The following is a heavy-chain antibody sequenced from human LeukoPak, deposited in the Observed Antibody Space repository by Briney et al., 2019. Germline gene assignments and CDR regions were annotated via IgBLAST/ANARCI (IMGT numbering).Heavy chain of an antibody. Sequence: SVKVSCKASGGTFISYAISWVRQAPGQGLEWMGGIIPIFGTANYAQKFQGRVTITADKSTSTAYMELSSLRSEDTAVYYCAGGAKPEYYFDYWGQGTLVTVSS. CDR2: IIPIFGTA. V-gene: IGHV1-69*06. CDR3: AGGAKPEYYFDY. J-gene: IGHJ4*02. D-gene: IGHD1-14*01. CDR1: GGTFISYA.